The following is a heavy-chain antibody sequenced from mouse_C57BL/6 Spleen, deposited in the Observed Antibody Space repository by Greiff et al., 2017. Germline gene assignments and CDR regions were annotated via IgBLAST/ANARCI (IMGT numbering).Heavy chain of an antibody. Sequence: EVQLQESGAELVRPGASVKLSCTASGFNIKDDYMHWVKQRPEQGLEWIGWIDPENGDTEYASKFQGKATITADTSSNTAYLQLSSLTSEDTAVYYCTRGPFDYGGQGTTLTVSS. V-gene: IGHV14-4*01. J-gene: IGHJ2*01. CDR2: IDPENGDT. CDR1: GFNIKDDY. CDR3: TRGPFDY.